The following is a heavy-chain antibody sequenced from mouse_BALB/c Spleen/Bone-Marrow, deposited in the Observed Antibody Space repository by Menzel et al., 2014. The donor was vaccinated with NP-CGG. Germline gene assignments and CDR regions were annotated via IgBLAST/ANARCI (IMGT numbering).Heavy chain of an antibody. CDR1: GFTFSSFR. V-gene: IGHV5-17*02. J-gene: IGHJ2*01. Sequence: DVMLVESGGGLVQPGGSRKLSCAASGFTFSSFRMHWVRQAPEKGLEWVAYISSGSSTIFYADTVKGRFTVSRDDPKNTLFLQMTSLRSEDTAMYYCTRGGNWDDFDYWGQGTTLTVSS. CDR2: ISSGSSTI. CDR3: TRGGNWDDFDY. D-gene: IGHD4-1*01.